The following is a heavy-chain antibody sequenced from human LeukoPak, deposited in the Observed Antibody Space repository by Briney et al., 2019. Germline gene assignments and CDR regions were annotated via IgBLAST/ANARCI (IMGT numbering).Heavy chain of an antibody. D-gene: IGHD3-22*01. CDR1: GFTFSNAW. V-gene: IGHV3-7*01. Sequence: GGSLRLSCAASGFTFSNAWMSWVRQAPGKGLEWVANIKQDGSEKYYVDSVKGRFSISRDNAKNSLYLQMNSLRAEDTSVYYCARNPYYYDSSAYYGYFDYWGQGTLVTVSS. J-gene: IGHJ4*02. CDR3: ARNPYYYDSSAYYGYFDY. CDR2: IKQDGSEK.